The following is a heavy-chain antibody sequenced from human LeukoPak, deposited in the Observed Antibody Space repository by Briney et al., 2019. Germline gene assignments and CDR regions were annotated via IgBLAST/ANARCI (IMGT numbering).Heavy chain of an antibody. Sequence: GGSLRLSCAASGFTFSNYEMNWVRQAPGKGLEWVSYISSSGGTISYTDSVKGRFTLSRDNAENSLYLQMNSLRAEDTAVYYCTRNVYRRFDYWGQGTLVSVSS. J-gene: IGHJ4*02. CDR3: TRNVYRRFDY. CDR1: GFTFSNYE. CDR2: ISSSGGTI. D-gene: IGHD6-25*01. V-gene: IGHV3-48*03.